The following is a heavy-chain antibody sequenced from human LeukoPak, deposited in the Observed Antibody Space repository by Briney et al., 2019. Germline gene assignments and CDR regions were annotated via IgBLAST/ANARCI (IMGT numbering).Heavy chain of an antibody. CDR2: INSDGSST. V-gene: IGHV3-74*01. J-gene: IGHJ4*02. D-gene: IGHD4-23*01. CDR3: ASPSHYGGSPFDY. Sequence: PGGSLRLSCAASGFTFSSYWMHWVRQAPGKGLVWVSRINSDGSSTRYADSVKGRFTISRDNAKNTLYLQMSSLRAEDTAVYYCASPSHYGGSPFDYWGQGTLVTVSS. CDR1: GFTFSSYW.